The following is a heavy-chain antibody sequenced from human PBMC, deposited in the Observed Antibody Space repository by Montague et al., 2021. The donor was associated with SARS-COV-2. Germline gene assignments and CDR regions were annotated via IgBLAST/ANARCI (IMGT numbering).Heavy chain of an antibody. V-gene: IGHV4-34*01. Sequence: SETLSLTCAVYGGSFSDYHWTWIRQSPGEGLEWIGQINYGGSTKYNPSLKSRVTISIDTSKNQFSLKLTSVTAADTAVYYCARGAPGYWGQGTRVTVSS. D-gene: IGHD1-1*01. CDR1: GGSFSDYH. CDR3: ARGAPGY. J-gene: IGHJ4*02. CDR2: INYGGST.